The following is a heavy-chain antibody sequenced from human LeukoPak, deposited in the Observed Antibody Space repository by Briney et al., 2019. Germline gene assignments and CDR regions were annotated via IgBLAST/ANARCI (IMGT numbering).Heavy chain of an antibody. J-gene: IGHJ6*03. CDR3: SEGLTYYNYMDV. V-gene: IGHV3-23*01. CDR1: GFTFSSHW. CDR2: ISGSDSST. Sequence: PGGSLRLSCAASGFTFSSHWMTWVRQAPGKGLEWVSAISGSDSSTYYSDSVRGQFTISTHCSKNTLSLQMNSLIANAVPVYHCSEGLTYYNYMDVWGKGTTVTVSS.